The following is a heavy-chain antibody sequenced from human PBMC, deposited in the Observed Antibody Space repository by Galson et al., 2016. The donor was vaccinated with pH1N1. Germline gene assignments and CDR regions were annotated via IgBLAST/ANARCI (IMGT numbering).Heavy chain of an antibody. J-gene: IGHJ2*01. D-gene: IGHD3-16*01. V-gene: IGHV2-70*04. Sequence: PALVKPTQTLTLTCAFSGFSLNTVRMRVSWIRQPPGEALEWLARVDWDDDKYYSTSLKTRLTISKDTSKNQVVLTMTNMDPVDTGTYYCARMTSKGGWYFAVWGRGTLVTVSS. CDR2: VDWDDDK. CDR3: ARMTSKGGWYFAV. CDR1: GFSLNTVRMR.